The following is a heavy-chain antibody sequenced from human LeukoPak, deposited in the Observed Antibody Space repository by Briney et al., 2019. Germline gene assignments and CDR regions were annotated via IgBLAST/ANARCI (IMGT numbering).Heavy chain of an antibody. CDR1: GFNFSNYA. CDR3: ARSYDTTPAWTYYYYMDV. CDR2: MSYDEKYK. Sequence: GGSLRLSCAASGFNFSNYAIHWVRQAPGKGLEWVAVMSYDEKYKIYADSVKGRFTISRDNAKNSLYLQMNSLRAEDTAVYNCARSYDTTPAWTYYYYMDVWGKGTTVTVSS. J-gene: IGHJ6*03. V-gene: IGHV3-30*04. D-gene: IGHD3-9*01.